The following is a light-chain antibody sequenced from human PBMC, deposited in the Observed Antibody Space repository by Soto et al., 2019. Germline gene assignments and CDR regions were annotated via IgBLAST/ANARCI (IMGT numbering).Light chain of an antibody. V-gene: IGLV8-61*01. Sequence: QAVVTQEPSFSVSPGVTVTLTCGLSSGPVFTSSYPNWYQQTPGQALRTLIFNTNTRSSGVPDRFSGSILGDKAALTITGAQADVDSYYYCLLYLGGGIWVFGGGTKLTVL. CDR1: SGPVFTSSY. CDR3: LLYLGGGIWV. J-gene: IGLJ3*02. CDR2: NTN.